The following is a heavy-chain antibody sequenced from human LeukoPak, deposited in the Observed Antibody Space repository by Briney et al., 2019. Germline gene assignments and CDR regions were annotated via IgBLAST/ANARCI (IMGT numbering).Heavy chain of an antibody. Sequence: GASVKVSCKASGYTLTGYYMHWVRQAPGQGLEWMGWINPNSGGTNYAQKFQGRVTMTRDTSISTAYMELSRLRSDDTAVYYCARDRRIIQLWPKNWFDPWGQGTLVTVSS. CDR3: ARDRRIIQLWPKNWFDP. D-gene: IGHD5-18*01. CDR1: GYTLTGYY. J-gene: IGHJ5*02. CDR2: INPNSGGT. V-gene: IGHV1-2*02.